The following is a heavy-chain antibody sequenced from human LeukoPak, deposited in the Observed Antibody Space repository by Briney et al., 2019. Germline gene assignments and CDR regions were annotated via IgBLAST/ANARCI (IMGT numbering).Heavy chain of an antibody. J-gene: IGHJ4*02. CDR2: ISGSGDNT. D-gene: IGHD6-13*01. CDR1: GFTFSTSA. CDR3: AILAGSAAAT. V-gene: IGHV3-23*01. Sequence: GGSLRLSCAASGFTFSTSAMHWVRQAPGKGLEWVSTISGSGDNTYYADSVKGRFTISRDNSKNTLYLQMNSLSAEEPSLYYCAILAGSAAATWGRGPRATVSA.